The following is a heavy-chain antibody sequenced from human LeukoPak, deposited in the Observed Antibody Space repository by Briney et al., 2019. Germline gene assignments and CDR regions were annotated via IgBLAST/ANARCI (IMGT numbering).Heavy chain of an antibody. CDR1: GGSISSYY. J-gene: IGHJ3*02. V-gene: IGHV4-59*01. CDR2: IYYSGST. D-gene: IGHD3-16*01. CDR3: ATERGDYAFDI. Sequence: SETLSLTCTVSGGSISSYYWSWIRQPPGKGLEWIGYIYYSGSTNYNPSLKSRVTISVDTSKNQFSLKLSSGTAADTAVYYCATERGDYAFDIWGQGTMVTVSS.